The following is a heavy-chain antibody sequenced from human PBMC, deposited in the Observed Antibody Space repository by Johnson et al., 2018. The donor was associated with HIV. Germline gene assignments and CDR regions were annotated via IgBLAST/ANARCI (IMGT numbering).Heavy chain of an antibody. V-gene: IGHV3-66*01. CDR1: GIIVTGNF. CDR3: ARANDLSAFDI. J-gene: IGHJ3*02. CDR2: INAGGDT. Sequence: VQLVESGGGLVQPGGSLRLSCAASGIIVTGNFMSWVRQAPGKGLEWVSVINAGGDTYYADSVKGRFTISRDRSKNTVSLHMNSLRAGDTAVYYCARANDLSAFDIWDQGTMVTVSS. D-gene: IGHD1-1*01.